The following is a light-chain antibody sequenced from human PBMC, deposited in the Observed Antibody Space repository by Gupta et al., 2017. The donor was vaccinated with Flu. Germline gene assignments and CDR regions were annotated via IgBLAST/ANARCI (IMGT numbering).Light chain of an antibody. CDR2: DVT. CDR3: SSYTSTNTFYV. Sequence: QSALTQPASVSGSPGKSITIFCTGTSSDVGRSDSVSWYQQYPGKAPKLIIYDVTTRPSGVSSRFSGSKSGNTASLTISGLEAEDESDYYCSSYTSTNTFYVFGTGTTVTVL. J-gene: IGLJ1*01. CDR1: SSDVGRSDS. V-gene: IGLV2-14*01.